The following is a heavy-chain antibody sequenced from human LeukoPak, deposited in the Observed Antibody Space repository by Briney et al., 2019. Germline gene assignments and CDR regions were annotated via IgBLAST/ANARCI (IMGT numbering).Heavy chain of an antibody. Sequence: GGSLRLSCAASGFXFSRHWIHWVRQAPGKGLVWISRINSDGSSTTYADAVKGRFTISRDNAKNTLYLQLNSLRAEDTAVYYCASDTVDTAVGIDYWGQGTLVTVSS. CDR1: GFXFSRHW. J-gene: IGHJ4*02. D-gene: IGHD5-18*01. CDR2: INSDGSST. CDR3: ASDTVDTAVGIDY. V-gene: IGHV3-74*01.